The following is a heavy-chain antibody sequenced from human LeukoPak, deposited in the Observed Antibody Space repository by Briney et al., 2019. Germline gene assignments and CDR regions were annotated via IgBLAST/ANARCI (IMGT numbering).Heavy chain of an antibody. Sequence: SETLSLTCTVSGGSISSNYWNWIRQPPGKGLEWIGYIYSSGSTNYNPSLKSRVTMSVDTSKNQFSLKLMSVTAADTAVYCCARQRLGEISLTAFDIWGRGTMVTVSS. CDR2: IYSSGST. CDR1: GGSISSNY. D-gene: IGHD3-16*02. J-gene: IGHJ3*02. CDR3: ARQRLGEISLTAFDI. V-gene: IGHV4-4*09.